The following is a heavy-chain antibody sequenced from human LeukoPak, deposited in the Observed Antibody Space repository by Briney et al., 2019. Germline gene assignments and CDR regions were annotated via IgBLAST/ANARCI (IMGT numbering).Heavy chain of an antibody. CDR3: ATRGDYGDFDWYFDL. J-gene: IGHJ2*01. CDR2: IHYSGST. Sequence: PSETLSLTCTVSGGSISTDNYWSWIRQPPGKGLEWIGYIHYSGSTYYNPSLKSRVTISLDTSKTQFSLKLSSVTAADTAVYYCATRGDYGDFDWYFDLWGRGTLVTVSS. CDR1: GGSISTDNY. D-gene: IGHD4-17*01. V-gene: IGHV4-30-4*08.